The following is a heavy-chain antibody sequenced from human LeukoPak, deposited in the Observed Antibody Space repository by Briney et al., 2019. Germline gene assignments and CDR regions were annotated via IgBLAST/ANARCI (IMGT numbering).Heavy chain of an antibody. V-gene: IGHV4-61*02. CDR3: ANSIDFDYGDYYFDY. CDR1: GGSINSNDYY. J-gene: IGHJ4*02. CDR2: IYTTGST. Sequence: SETLSLTCTVSGGSINSNDYYWSWIRQPAGKGLEWIGRIYTTGSTNYNPSLKSRVTISLDTSKNQFSLKLSSVTAADTAVYYCANSIDFDYGDYYFDYWGQGALVTISS. D-gene: IGHD4-17*01.